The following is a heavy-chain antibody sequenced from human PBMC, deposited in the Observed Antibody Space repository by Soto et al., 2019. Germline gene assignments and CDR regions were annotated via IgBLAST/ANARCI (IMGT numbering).Heavy chain of an antibody. CDR2: ISYDGDNE. CDR1: GFTFSNYA. CDR3: AKALVGAPH. D-gene: IGHD1-26*01. J-gene: IGHJ4*02. Sequence: GGSLRLSCAASGFTFSNYAMHWVRQAPGKGLEWLAIISYDGDNEYYADSVRGRFTISRDNSKNTLYLQTNNLRHEDTAVYYCAKALVGAPHWGQGTLVTVSS. V-gene: IGHV3-30*18.